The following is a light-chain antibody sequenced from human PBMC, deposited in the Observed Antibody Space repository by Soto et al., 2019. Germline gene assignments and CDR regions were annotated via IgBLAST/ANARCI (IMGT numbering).Light chain of an antibody. V-gene: IGKV1-12*01. CDR3: HQSNSLPLA. Sequence: DIQMTQSPSSVSASVGDRVTITCRASQGISSRLAWYQQKPGKAPNLLIYAASSLQSGVPSRFSVSESATDFTLTIGSLQPEDFAAYYCHQSNSLPLAFGGGTKVEIK. CDR1: QGISSR. CDR2: AAS. J-gene: IGKJ4*01.